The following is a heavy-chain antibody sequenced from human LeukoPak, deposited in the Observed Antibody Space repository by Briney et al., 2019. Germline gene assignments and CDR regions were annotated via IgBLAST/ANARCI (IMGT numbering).Heavy chain of an antibody. V-gene: IGHV4-39*01. D-gene: IGHD3-22*01. J-gene: IGHJ4*02. CDR3: ARRSYYDGSGFFDY. CDR1: GGSIGSSSYS. CDR2: IYYSGST. Sequence: PSETLSLTCTVSGGSIGSSSYSWAWIRQPPGKGLEWIGNIYYSGSTYYNPSLKSRVTISVDTSKNQFSLKLSSVTAADTAVYYCARRSYYDGSGFFDYWGQGTLVTVSS.